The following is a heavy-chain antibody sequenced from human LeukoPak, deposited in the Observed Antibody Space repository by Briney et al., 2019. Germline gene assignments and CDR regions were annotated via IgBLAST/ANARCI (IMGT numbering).Heavy chain of an antibody. V-gene: IGHV1-69*01. D-gene: IGHD3-22*01. J-gene: IGHJ4*02. CDR3: ARGDSHPYYYDSSGDYYFDY. Sequence: SVKVSCKASGGTFSSYAISWVRQAPGQGLEWMGGIIPIFGTANYAQKFQGRVTITADESTSTAYMELSSLRSEDTAVYYCARGDSHPYYYDSSGDYYFDYWGQGTLVTVSS. CDR2: IIPIFGTA. CDR1: GGTFSSYA.